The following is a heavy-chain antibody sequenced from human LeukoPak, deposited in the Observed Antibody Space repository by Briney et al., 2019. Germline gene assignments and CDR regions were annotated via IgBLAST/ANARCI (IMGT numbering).Heavy chain of an antibody. CDR3: ARPHTVLYNWFDP. CDR2: INPNSGGT. J-gene: IGHJ5*02. CDR1: GYTFTGYY. V-gene: IGHV1-2*06. Sequence: ASVKVSCKASGYTFTGYYMHWVRQAPGQGLEWMGRINPNSGGTNYAQKFQGRVTMTKDTSISTAYMELSRLRSDDTAVYYCARPHTVLYNWFDPWGQGTLVTVSS. D-gene: IGHD4-11*01.